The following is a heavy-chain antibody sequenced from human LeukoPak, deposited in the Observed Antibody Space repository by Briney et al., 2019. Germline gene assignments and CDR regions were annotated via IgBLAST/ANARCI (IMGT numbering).Heavy chain of an antibody. J-gene: IGHJ4*02. Sequence: GGSLRLSCAVSGFTFTSYGMHWVRQAPGKGLEWVAVISSDGSHTYYADSVKGRFTISRDNSNKMLYLQMNSLRAEDTAVFYCAKEGRATTVDYWGQGTLVTVSS. CDR2: ISSDGSHT. CDR1: GFTFTSYG. V-gene: IGHV3-30*18. CDR3: AKEGRATTVDY. D-gene: IGHD1-26*01.